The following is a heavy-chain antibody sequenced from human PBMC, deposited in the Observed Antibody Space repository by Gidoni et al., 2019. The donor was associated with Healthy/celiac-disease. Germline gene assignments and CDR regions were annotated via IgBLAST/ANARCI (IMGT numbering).Heavy chain of an antibody. CDR1: GVTFSRCA. Sequence: EVPLLQSGGGLVQPGGSLRLYCAASGVTFSRCAMSWVRQAPGKGLEWVSAISGSGGSTDYADSVKGRFTISRDNSKNTLYLQMKSLRAEDTAVYYCAKDRWTTGAPYYVDYLGQGTLVTVSS. V-gene: IGHV3-23*01. D-gene: IGHD4-17*01. CDR3: AKDRWTTGAPYYVDY. J-gene: IGHJ4*02. CDR2: ISGSGGST.